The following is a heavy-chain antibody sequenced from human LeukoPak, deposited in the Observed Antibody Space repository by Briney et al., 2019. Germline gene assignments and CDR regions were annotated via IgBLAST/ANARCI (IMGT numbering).Heavy chain of an antibody. CDR1: GYTFTSNY. CDR2: IHPSGGNT. V-gene: IGHV1-46*01. D-gene: IGHD2-2*01. J-gene: IGHJ4*02. CDR3: ARDCSSTRCQGPVFDN. Sequence: AASVKVSCKASGYTFTSNYMHWVRQAPGQGLEWMGIIHPSGGNTNYAQKFQGRVAMTRDTSTSTVYMELSSLRSEDMAIYYCARDCSSTRCQGPVFDNWGQGTLVTVSS.